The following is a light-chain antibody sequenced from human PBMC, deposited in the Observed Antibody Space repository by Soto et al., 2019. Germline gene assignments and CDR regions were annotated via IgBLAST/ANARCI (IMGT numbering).Light chain of an antibody. CDR1: QRISISY. V-gene: IGKV3-20*01. CDR2: GSY. Sequence: EILLTQSPGTLSLSPGEGATRSCMASQRISISYLAWYQQKPGQDNRILIYGSYTRATGIKARFSGSGSETDFTLTIRRMEPEDFAVYYCKQYGGSHWTLGQGKKVDIK. J-gene: IGKJ1*01. CDR3: KQYGGSHWT.